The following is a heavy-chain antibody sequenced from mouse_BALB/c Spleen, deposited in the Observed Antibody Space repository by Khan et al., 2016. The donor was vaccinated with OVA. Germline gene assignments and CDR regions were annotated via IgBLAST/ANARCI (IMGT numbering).Heavy chain of an antibody. V-gene: IGHV1S41*01. Sequence: DLVKPGASVKLSCKVSGYTFTSYWINWIKQRPGQGLEWIGQIGPGSGSSYYNEMFKGKAILSVEASSRTVYIQLSSLSSEDSAVYFWARSNYYGSGLYAMDYWGQGASVTVSS. CDR3: ARSNYYGSGLYAMDY. J-gene: IGHJ4*01. CDR1: GYTFTSYW. CDR2: IGPGSGSS. D-gene: IGHD1-1*01.